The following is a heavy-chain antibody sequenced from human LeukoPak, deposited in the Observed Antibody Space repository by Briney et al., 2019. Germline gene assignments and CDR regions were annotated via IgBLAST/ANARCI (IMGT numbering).Heavy chain of an antibody. J-gene: IGHJ4*02. D-gene: IGHD6-13*01. CDR2: IYSGGST. CDR1: GFTVSSSY. CDR3: ARGMIAAAGIFDY. V-gene: IGHV3-53*01. Sequence: GGSLRLSCAASGFTVSSSYMSWVRQAPGKGLEWVSVIYSGGSTYYADSVKGRFTISRDNSKNTLYLQMNSLRAEDTAVYYCARGMIAAAGIFDYWGQGTLVTVSS.